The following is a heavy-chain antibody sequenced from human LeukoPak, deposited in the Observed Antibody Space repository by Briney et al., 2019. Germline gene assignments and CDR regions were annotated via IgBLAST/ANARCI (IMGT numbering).Heavy chain of an antibody. V-gene: IGHV4-61*01. CDR3: ARAGYCSSTSCFGFDY. CDR2: IYYSGST. J-gene: IGHJ4*02. D-gene: IGHD2-2*01. Sequence: PSQTLSLTCTVSGGSISSGSYYWSWIRQPPGKGLEWIGYIYYSGSTNYNPSLKSRVTISVDTSKNQFSLKLSSVTAADTAVYYCARAGYCSSTSCFGFDYWGQGTLVTVSS. CDR1: GGSISSGSYY.